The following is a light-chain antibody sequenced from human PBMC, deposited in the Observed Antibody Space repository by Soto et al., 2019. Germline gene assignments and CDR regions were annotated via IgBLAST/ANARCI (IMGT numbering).Light chain of an antibody. CDR2: DAS. J-gene: IGKJ1*01. Sequence: EIVLTQSPATLSLSPGERATLSCRASQSVNTNLVWYQQKPGQAPRFLMYDASNRATGIPARFSGSGSGTDVTLTISSLEPEDFAVYYCQQRSTWSLTFGQGTKVEIK. CDR1: QSVNTN. CDR3: QQRSTWSLT. V-gene: IGKV3-11*01.